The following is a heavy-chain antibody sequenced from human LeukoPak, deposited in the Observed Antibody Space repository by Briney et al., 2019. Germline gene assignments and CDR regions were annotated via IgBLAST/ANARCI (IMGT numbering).Heavy chain of an antibody. Sequence: ASVKDSCKASGYILSDYYVHWIRQAPGQGLEWMGWIDPNSGGTHHAPNFQGRATMTRDSAISTVYLDLRRLTSDDTAIYYCARSRRPFYYYGMHVWGLGTSVTVSS. CDR1: GYILSDYY. V-gene: IGHV1-2*02. J-gene: IGHJ6*02. CDR3: ARSRRPFYYYGMHV. CDR2: IDPNSGGT.